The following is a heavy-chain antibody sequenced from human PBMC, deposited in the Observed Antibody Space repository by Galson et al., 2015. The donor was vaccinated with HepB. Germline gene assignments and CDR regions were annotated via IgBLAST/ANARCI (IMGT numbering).Heavy chain of an antibody. Sequence: SVKVSCKASGYTFSSFSITWVRQAPGQGLEWMGWINTYNRHTNYAKKFQGRVTMTTDTSTSTAFMALRSLRADDTAIYYCARGAFVVVVDSIQNNWFGPWCQGTLVTVSS. D-gene: IGHD2-15*01. CDR1: GYTFSSFS. V-gene: IGHV1-18*01. CDR3: ARGAFVVVVDSIQNNWFGP. J-gene: IGHJ5*02. CDR2: INTYNRHT.